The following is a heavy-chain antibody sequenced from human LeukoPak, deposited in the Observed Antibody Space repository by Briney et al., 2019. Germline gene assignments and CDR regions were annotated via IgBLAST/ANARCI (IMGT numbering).Heavy chain of an antibody. Sequence: GGSLRLSCAASGFTFSNYGMHWVRQAPGKGLEWVAVIRSDGGNKYYADSVKGRFTISRDNSKNTLYLQMNSLRAEDTAVYYCAKDLWVLWFGELDRYYGMDVWGQGTTVTVSS. CDR1: GFTFSNYG. CDR2: IRSDGGNK. V-gene: IGHV3-30*02. D-gene: IGHD3-10*01. J-gene: IGHJ6*02. CDR3: AKDLWVLWFGELDRYYGMDV.